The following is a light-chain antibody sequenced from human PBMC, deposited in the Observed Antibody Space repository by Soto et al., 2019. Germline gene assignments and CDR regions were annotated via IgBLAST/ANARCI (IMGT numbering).Light chain of an antibody. J-gene: IGKJ1*01. V-gene: IGKV3-15*01. CDR3: QQYHSYWT. CDR1: ESATKD. Sequence: EIVVTQSPATLSVSPGDRATLSCRASESATKDLAWYHQKPGQAPRVLIYGASTGATGIPARFSGSGSGTEFTLTISSLQTDDFSTYYCQQYHSYWTFGQGTKVDIK. CDR2: GAS.